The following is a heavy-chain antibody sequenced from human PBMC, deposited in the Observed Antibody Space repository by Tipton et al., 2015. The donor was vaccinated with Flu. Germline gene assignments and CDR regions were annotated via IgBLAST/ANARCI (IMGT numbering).Heavy chain of an antibody. CDR2: ISSSRSYI. CDR3: ARDYGDYFFDY. Sequence: GSLRLSCAASAFTFSPYTMHWVRQAPGKGLEWVSSISSSRSYIHYADSVKGRFTISRDNAKNSLYLQMNSLRAEDTAVYYCARDYGDYFFDYWGQGTLVTVSS. J-gene: IGHJ4*02. V-gene: IGHV3-21*01. CDR1: AFTFSPYT. D-gene: IGHD4-17*01.